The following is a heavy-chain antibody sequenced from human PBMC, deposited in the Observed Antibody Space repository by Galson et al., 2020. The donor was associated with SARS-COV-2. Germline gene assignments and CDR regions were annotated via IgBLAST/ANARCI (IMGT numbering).Heavy chain of an antibody. Sequence: SETLSLTCTVSGGSISSGGYYWSWIRQPPGKGLECTGYIYYSGSTYYKPSITSRVTISVDTSKNQFSLKLSSVTAADTAVYYCARARITMIVVVDAFDIWGQGTMVAVSS. CDR2: IYYSGST. D-gene: IGHD3-22*01. CDR3: ARARITMIVVVDAFDI. V-gene: IGHV4-31*03. J-gene: IGHJ3*02. CDR1: GGSISSGGYY.